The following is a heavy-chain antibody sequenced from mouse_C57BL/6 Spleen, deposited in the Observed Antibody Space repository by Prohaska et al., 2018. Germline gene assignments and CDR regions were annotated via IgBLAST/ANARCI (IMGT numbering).Heavy chain of an antibody. Sequence: QVQLQQSGAELVRPGASVTLSCKASGYPFTDYEMHWVKQTPVHGLEWIGAIDPETGGTAYNQKFKGKAILTADKSSSTAYMELRSLTSEDSAVYYCTKGRITTVVATDWYFDVWGTGTTVTVSS. V-gene: IGHV1-15*01. CDR2: IDPETGGT. D-gene: IGHD1-1*01. CDR3: TKGRITTVVATDWYFDV. J-gene: IGHJ1*03. CDR1: GYPFTDYE.